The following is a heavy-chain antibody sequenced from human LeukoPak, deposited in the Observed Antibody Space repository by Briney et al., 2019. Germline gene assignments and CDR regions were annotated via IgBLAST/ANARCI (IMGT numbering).Heavy chain of an antibody. CDR1: GFTFDDYA. CDR2: ISGDGGST. D-gene: IGHD6-19*01. J-gene: IGHJ4*02. CDR3: ARERQGTSGWFYFDY. V-gene: IGHV3-43*02. Sequence: PGGSLRLSCAASGFTFDDYAMHWVRQAPGKGLEWVSLISGDGGSTYYADSVKGRFTISRDNSKNSLYLQMNSLRPEDTAVYFCARERQGTSGWFYFDYWGQGTLVTVSS.